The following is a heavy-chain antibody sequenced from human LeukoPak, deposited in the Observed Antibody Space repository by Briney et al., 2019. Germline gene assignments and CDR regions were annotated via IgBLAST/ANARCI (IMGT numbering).Heavy chain of an antibody. Sequence: GGSLRLSCAASGFTFSSYEMNWVRQAPGKGLEWVSYISSSGSTIYYADSVKGRFTISRDNAKNSLYLQMNSLRAEDTAVYYCARELYYCDSDYYYYGMDVWGQGTTVTVSS. CDR3: ARELYYCDSDYYYYGMDV. J-gene: IGHJ6*02. V-gene: IGHV3-48*03. CDR2: ISSSGSTI. D-gene: IGHD3-22*01. CDR1: GFTFSSYE.